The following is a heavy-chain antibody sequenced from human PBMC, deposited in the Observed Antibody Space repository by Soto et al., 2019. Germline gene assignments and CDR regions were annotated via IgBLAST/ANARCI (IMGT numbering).Heavy chain of an antibody. CDR1: GGSVSSSQYY. D-gene: IGHD3-16*01. J-gene: IGHJ4*01. CDR2: IDYSGRT. Sequence: SETLSLTCIVFGGSVSSSQYYWSWIRQPPGKGLEWIGYIDYSGRTNYNPSLKSRVTISIDRSKNQFSLQLTSVTAADTAIYFCTTGYFHDFWGIKSHEYWVNGTLVT. CDR3: TTGYFHDFWGIKSHEY. V-gene: IGHV4-61*01.